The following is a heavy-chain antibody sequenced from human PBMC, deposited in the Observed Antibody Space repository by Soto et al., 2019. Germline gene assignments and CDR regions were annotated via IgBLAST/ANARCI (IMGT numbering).Heavy chain of an antibody. Sequence: KPSETLSLTCTVSGGSISSGGYYWSWIRQHPGKGLEWIGYIYYSGSTYYNPSLKSRVTISVDTSKNQFSLKLSSVTAADTAVYYCARYDDYPGPNWFDPWGQGTLVTVSS. D-gene: IGHD4-17*01. V-gene: IGHV4-31*03. CDR2: IYYSGST. CDR3: ARYDDYPGPNWFDP. CDR1: GGSISSGGYY. J-gene: IGHJ5*02.